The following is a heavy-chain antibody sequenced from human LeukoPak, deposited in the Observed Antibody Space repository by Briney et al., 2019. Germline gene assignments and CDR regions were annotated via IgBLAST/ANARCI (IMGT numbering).Heavy chain of an antibody. CDR1: GFIFSRYR. CDR3: ARSESTMTTWSMDY. Sequence: GGSLRLSCVVSGFIFSRYRMTWVRQAPGKGLEWVATIALDINERYYVDSVEGRFIISRDNAKNIVYLQMNSLRAEDTAVYYCARSESTMTTWSMDYWGQGTLVTVSS. D-gene: IGHD5/OR15-5a*01. V-gene: IGHV3-7*01. J-gene: IGHJ4*02. CDR2: IALDINER.